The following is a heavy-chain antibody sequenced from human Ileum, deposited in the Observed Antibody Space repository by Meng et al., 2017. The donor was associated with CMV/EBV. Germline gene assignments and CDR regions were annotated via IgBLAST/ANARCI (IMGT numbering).Heavy chain of an antibody. V-gene: IGHV4-4*07. D-gene: IGHD2-2*01. J-gene: IGHJ4*02. CDR1: GGSISGYY. Sequence: VQLQGSGPGLCKPSEAFVLTCTVSGGSISGYYWSWIRQPATKGLEWIGRVYSSGSTDYNPSLQSRVTMSVDTSKNQFSLKLSSVTAADTAVYYCARGSSSWAFDYWGQGTLVTVSS. CDR3: ARGSSSWAFDY. CDR2: VYSSGST.